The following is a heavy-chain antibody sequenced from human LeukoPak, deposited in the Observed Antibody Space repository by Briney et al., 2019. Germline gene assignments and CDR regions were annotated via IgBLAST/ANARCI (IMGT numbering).Heavy chain of an antibody. Sequence: SVKVSCKASGGTFSSYAISWVRQAPGQGLEWMGRIIPILGIANCAQRFQGRVTITADKSTSTAYMELSSLRSEDTAVYYCARAAAAGNRVLDYWGQGTLVTVSS. CDR1: GGTFSSYA. V-gene: IGHV1-69*04. D-gene: IGHD6-13*01. J-gene: IGHJ4*02. CDR2: IIPILGIA. CDR3: ARAAAAGNRVLDY.